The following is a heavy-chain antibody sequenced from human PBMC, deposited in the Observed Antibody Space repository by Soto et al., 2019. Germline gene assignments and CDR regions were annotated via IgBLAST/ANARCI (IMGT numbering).Heavy chain of an antibody. CDR3: ARLIVGASPPDY. CDR1: GYTFTSYG. Sequence: QVQLVQSGAEVKKPGASVKVSCKASGYTFTSYGISWVRQAPGQVLEWLGWISAYNGNTNYEQKLQGRVTMITDTSTSTAYMELRRLRSDDTAVYYCARLIVGASPPDYWGQGTLVTVSS. V-gene: IGHV1-18*01. J-gene: IGHJ4*02. CDR2: ISAYNGNT. D-gene: IGHD1-26*01.